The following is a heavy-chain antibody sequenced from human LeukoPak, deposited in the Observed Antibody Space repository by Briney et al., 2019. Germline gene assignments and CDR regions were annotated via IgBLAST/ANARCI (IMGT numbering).Heavy chain of an antibody. V-gene: IGHV4-38-2*02. J-gene: IGHJ5*02. Sequence: SETLSLTCTVSGYSISSGYYWGWIRQPPGKGLEWIGSIYHSGSTYYNPSLKSRVTISVDTSKNQFSLKLSSVTAADTAVYYCARLPLLRWFDPWGQGTLVTVSS. CDR3: ARLPLLRWFDP. D-gene: IGHD2-15*01. CDR1: GYSISSGYY. CDR2: IYHSGST.